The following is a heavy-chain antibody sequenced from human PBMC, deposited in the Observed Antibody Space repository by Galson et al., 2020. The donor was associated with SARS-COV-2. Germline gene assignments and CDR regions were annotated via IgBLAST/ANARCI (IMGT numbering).Heavy chain of an antibody. CDR2: LYYGGNT. CDR3: ARLPVVRGVDS. CDR1: GGSISTYY. V-gene: IGHV4-59*08. Sequence: ASETLSLTCTVSGGSISTYYWSWIRQPPGKGLEWIGYLYYGGNTNYNPSLQSRVTISVDTSKSQFSLKLNSVTAADTAVYYCARLPVVRGVDSWGQGSLVTVTS. D-gene: IGHD3-10*01. J-gene: IGHJ4*02.